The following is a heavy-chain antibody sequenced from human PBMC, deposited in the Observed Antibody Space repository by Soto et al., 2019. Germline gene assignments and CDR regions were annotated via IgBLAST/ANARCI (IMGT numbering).Heavy chain of an antibody. J-gene: IGHJ6*02. D-gene: IGHD3-3*01. CDR1: GFTFSSYG. CDR3: ARDYYFWSGYSTGPYYYGMDV. V-gene: IGHV3-33*01. Sequence: GGSLRLSCAASGFTFSSYGMHWVRQAPGKGLEWVAVIWYDGSNKYYADSVKGRFTISRDNSNNTLYLQMNSLRAEDTAVYYCARDYYFWSGYSTGPYYYGMDVWGQGTTVTVSS. CDR2: IWYDGSNK.